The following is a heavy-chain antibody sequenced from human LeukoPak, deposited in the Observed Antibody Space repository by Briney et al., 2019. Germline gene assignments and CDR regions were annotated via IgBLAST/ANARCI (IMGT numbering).Heavy chain of an antibody. Sequence: SETLSLTCTVSGGSISSGDYYWSWIRQPPGKGLECIGYIYDIGITYYNPSLKSRLSTSLDTSKNQFSLKVTSVTAADTAVYYCARVRPDYYYGVDVWGQGTTVTVSS. CDR1: GGSISSGDYY. J-gene: IGHJ6*02. CDR2: IYDIGIT. V-gene: IGHV4-30-4*01. CDR3: ARVRPDYYYGVDV.